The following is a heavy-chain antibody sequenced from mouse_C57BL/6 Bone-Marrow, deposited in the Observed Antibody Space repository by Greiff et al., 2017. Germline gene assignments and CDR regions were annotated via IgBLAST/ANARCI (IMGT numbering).Heavy chain of an antibody. CDR3: AAQASCYAMDY. CDR1: GYTFTSYG. V-gene: IGHV1-81*01. D-gene: IGHD3-2*02. Sequence: QVQLKESGAELARPGASVKLSCKASGYTFTSYGISWVKQRPGQGLAWIGEIYPSSGNTYYNEKFKGKATLTADKSSSTAYMELRSLTSEDSAVYFCAAQASCYAMDYWGQGTSVTVSS. J-gene: IGHJ4*01. CDR2: IYPSSGNT.